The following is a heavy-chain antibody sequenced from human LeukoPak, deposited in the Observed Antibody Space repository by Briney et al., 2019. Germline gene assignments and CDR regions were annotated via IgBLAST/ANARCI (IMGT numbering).Heavy chain of an antibody. CDR1: GFTFSSYA. Sequence: GGSLRLSCAASGFTFSSYAMSWVRQAPGKGLEWVSAISGSGGSTYYADSVKGRFTISRDNSKNTLYLQMNSLRAEDTAVYYCAKGYCGSTNCYGDYWGQGTLVTVSS. D-gene: IGHD2-2*01. CDR2: ISGSGGST. CDR3: AKGYCGSTNCYGDY. J-gene: IGHJ4*02. V-gene: IGHV3-23*01.